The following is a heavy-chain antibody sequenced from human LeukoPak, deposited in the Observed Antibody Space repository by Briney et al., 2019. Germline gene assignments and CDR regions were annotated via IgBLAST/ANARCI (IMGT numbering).Heavy chain of an antibody. J-gene: IGHJ6*03. CDR1: GGSISSSSYY. CDR2: IYYSGST. CDR3: ARGKNTYYYYMDV. V-gene: IGHV4-61*05. Sequence: SETLSLTCTVSGGSISSSSYYWDWIRQPPGKGLEWIGYIYYSGSTNYNPSLKSRVTISVDTSKNQFSLKLSSVTAADTAVYYCARGKNTYYYYMDVWGKGTTVTVSS.